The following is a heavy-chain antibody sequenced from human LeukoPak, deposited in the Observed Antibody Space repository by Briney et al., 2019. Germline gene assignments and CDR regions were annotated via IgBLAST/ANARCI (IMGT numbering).Heavy chain of an antibody. Sequence: GGSLRLSCAASGFSFSSYSMNWVRQAPGKGLEWVSSISSSSSYIYYADSVKGRFTISRDNSKNTLYLQMNSLRAEDTAVYFCAKGDKMFTWRRTYNRFDPWGQGTLVTVSS. D-gene: IGHD5-24*01. V-gene: IGHV3-21*01. CDR3: AKGDKMFTWRRTYNRFDP. J-gene: IGHJ5*02. CDR1: GFSFSSYS. CDR2: ISSSSSYI.